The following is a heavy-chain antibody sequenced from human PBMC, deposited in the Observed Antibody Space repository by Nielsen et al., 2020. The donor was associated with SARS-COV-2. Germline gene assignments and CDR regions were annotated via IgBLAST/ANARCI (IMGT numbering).Heavy chain of an antibody. CDR3: ARQNPLFSTSRPVDW. Sequence: SKTLSLTCTVSTDSFSDYYWSWFRQPPGQRLEWIGYFYHTGSTRSNPSLKSRVSISGDTSKNQFSLELRSVTAADTAIYYCARQNPLFSTSRPVDWWGQGTLVTVSS. J-gene: IGHJ4*02. D-gene: IGHD6-6*01. CDR2: FYHTGST. V-gene: IGHV4-59*08. CDR1: TDSFSDYY.